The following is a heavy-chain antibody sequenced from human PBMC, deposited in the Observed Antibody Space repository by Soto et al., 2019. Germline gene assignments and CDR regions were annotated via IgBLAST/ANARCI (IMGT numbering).Heavy chain of an antibody. CDR1: GGSISSGDYY. D-gene: IGHD3-3*01. J-gene: IGHJ4*02. V-gene: IGHV4-30-4*01. Sequence: SETLSLTCTVSGGSISSGDYYWSWIRQPPGKGLEWIGYIYYSGSTYYNPSLKSRVTISVDTSKNQFSLKLSPVTAADTAVYYCARSGYLSFDYWGQGXLVTVYS. CDR2: IYYSGST. CDR3: ARSGYLSFDY.